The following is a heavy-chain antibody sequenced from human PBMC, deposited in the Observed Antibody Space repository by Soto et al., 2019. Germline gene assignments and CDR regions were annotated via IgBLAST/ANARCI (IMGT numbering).Heavy chain of an antibody. D-gene: IGHD2-21*01. Sequence: QLQLQESGPGLVKPSETLSLTCTVSGGSTSSSSYYWGWIRQPPGKGLEWIGSIYYSGSTYYNPSLKSRVTISVDTSKNQFSLKLSSVTAADTAVYYCARHVISTVVPFDYWGQGTLVTVSS. V-gene: IGHV4-39*01. CDR1: GGSTSSSSYY. CDR2: IYYSGST. J-gene: IGHJ4*02. CDR3: ARHVISTVVPFDY.